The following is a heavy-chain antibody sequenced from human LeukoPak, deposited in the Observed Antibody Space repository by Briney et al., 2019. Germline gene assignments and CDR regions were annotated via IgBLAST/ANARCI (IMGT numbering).Heavy chain of an antibody. V-gene: IGHV3-64*01. CDR2: ISSNGGST. J-gene: IGHJ4*02. CDR3: ARANFAIVGEARPYYFDY. CDR1: GFTFSSYA. D-gene: IGHD1-26*01. Sequence: GGSLRLSCAASGFTFSSYAMHWVRQAPGKGLEYVSAISSNGGSTSYANSVKGRFTISRDNSKNTLYLQMGSLRAEDMAVYYCARANFAIVGEARPYYFDYWGQGTLVTVSS.